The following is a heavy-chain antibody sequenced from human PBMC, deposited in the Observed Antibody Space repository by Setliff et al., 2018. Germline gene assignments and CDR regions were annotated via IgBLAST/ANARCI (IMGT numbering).Heavy chain of an antibody. V-gene: IGHV1-18*01. D-gene: IGHD3-22*01. CDR2: INTYNGKT. CDR1: GYIFTSYG. J-gene: IGHJ3*02. Sequence: GASVKVSCKASGYIFTSYGFSWVRQAPGQGLEWMGWINTYNGKTNYAQKFQGRVTMTTNTSTSTAYMELRSLRSDDTAVYYCARDLDYQYYYDSSGRDAFDIWGQGTMVTVSS. CDR3: ARDLDYQYYYDSSGRDAFDI.